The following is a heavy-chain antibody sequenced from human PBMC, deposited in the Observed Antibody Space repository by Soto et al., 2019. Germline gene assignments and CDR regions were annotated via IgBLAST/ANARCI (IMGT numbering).Heavy chain of an antibody. CDR3: ARVTVVPAALGLDAFDI. D-gene: IGHD2-2*01. J-gene: IGHJ3*02. CDR2: ISAYNGNT. CDR1: GYTFTSFG. V-gene: IGHV1-18*01. Sequence: ASVKVSCKASGYTFTSFGISWVRQAPGQGLEWMGWISAYNGNTNYAQKLQGRVTMTTDTSTSTAYMELRSLRSDDTAVYYCARVTVVPAALGLDAFDIWGQGTMVTVSS.